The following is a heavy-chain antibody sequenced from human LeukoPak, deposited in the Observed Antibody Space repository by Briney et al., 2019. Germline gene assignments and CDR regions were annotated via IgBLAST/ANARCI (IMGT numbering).Heavy chain of an antibody. CDR1: GFTFSSYG. CDR2: IRYDGSNK. CDR3: AKDTGEWELLWSWFDP. Sequence: PGGSLRLSCAASGFTFSSYGMHWVRQAPGKGLEWVAFIRYDGSNKYYADSVKGRFTISRDNSKNTLYLQMNNLRAEDTAVYYCAKDTGEWELLWSWFDPWGQGTLVTVSS. V-gene: IGHV3-30*02. D-gene: IGHD1-26*01. J-gene: IGHJ5*02.